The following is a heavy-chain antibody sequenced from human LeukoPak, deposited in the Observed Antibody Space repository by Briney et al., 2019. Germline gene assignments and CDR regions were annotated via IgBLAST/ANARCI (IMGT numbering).Heavy chain of an antibody. D-gene: IGHD3-9*01. Sequence: GGSLRLSCAASGFTFSSYWMTWVRQAPGKGLEWVANIKQDGSEKYYVDSVKGRFTISRDNSKSTLYLQMNSLRAEDTAVYYCAKDGGEYYDILTGYYPRLYYMDVWGKGTTVTISS. CDR2: IKQDGSEK. J-gene: IGHJ6*03. CDR3: AKDGGEYYDILTGYYPRLYYMDV. CDR1: GFTFSSYW. V-gene: IGHV3-7*03.